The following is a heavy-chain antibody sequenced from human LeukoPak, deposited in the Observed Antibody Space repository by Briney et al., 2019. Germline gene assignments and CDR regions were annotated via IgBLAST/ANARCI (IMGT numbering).Heavy chain of an antibody. CDR2: INPKSGGT. J-gene: IGHJ6*02. D-gene: IGHD5-12*01. CDR1: GYIFIDYY. CDR3: ARDEHTAMATFRLDV. Sequence: GASVKVSCKASGYIFIDYYMHWIRQAPGQGPEYMGWINPKSGGTNYAQKFVGRVTMSRDTSISTAYMEVSRLRSDDTAVYYCARDEHTAMATFRLDVWGQGTTVTVSS. V-gene: IGHV1-2*02.